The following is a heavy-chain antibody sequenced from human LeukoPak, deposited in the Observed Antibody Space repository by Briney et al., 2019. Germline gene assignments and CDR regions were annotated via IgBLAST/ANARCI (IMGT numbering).Heavy chain of an antibody. D-gene: IGHD2-2*01. CDR3: AREGILGYCSSTSCPTTAFDY. CDR2: INPSGGST. CDR1: GYTFTSYY. J-gene: IGHJ4*02. V-gene: IGHV1-46*01. Sequence: GASVKVSCKASGYTFTSYYMHWVRQAPGQGLEWMGIINPSGGSTSYAQKFQGRVTMTRDTSTSTVYMELSSLRSEDTAVYYCAREGILGYCSSTSCPTTAFDYWGQGTLVTVSS.